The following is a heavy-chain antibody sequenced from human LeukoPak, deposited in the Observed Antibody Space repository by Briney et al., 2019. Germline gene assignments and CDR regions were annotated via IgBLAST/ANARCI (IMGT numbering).Heavy chain of an antibody. V-gene: IGHV3-7*01. CDR1: GFTFGNYW. Sequence: PGGSLRLSCAASGFTFGNYWMRWVRQAPGKGLEWVAHINRDDDERYHVDSVKGRFTISRDNAKNSLYLQMNSLRAEDTAVYYCARLFLSTTWMIDYWGQGTLVTVSS. D-gene: IGHD3-3*01. J-gene: IGHJ4*02. CDR3: ARLFLSTTWMIDY. CDR2: INRDDDER.